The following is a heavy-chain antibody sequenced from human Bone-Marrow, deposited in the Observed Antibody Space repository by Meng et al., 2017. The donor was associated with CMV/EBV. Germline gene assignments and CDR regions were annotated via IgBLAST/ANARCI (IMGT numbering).Heavy chain of an antibody. CDR3: ARVLAVWSGPRFDY. CDR2: IKQDGSEK. Sequence: GESLKISCAASGFTFSSYWMSWVRQAPGKGLEWVANIKQDGSEKYYVDSVRGRFTISRDNAKNSLYLQMNSLRTEDTAVYYCARVLAVWSGPRFDYWAQGTLVTVPS. CDR1: GFTFSSYW. D-gene: IGHD3-3*01. J-gene: IGHJ4*02. V-gene: IGHV3-7*01.